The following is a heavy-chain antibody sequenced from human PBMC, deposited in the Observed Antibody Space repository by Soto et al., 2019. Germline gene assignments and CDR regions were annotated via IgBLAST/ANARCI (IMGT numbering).Heavy chain of an antibody. V-gene: IGHV4-34*01. CDR2: INHSGST. CDR1: GGSFSGYY. CDR3: ARFAAAIGTYYFDY. Sequence: SETLSLTCAVYGGSFSGYYWSWIRQPPGKGLEWIGEINHSGSTNYNPSLKSRVTISVDTSKNQFSLKLSSVTAADTAVYYCARFAAAIGTYYFDYWGQGTLVTVSS. J-gene: IGHJ4*02. D-gene: IGHD2-2*01.